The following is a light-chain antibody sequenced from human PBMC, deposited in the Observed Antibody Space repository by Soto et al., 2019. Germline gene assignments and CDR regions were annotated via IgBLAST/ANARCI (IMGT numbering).Light chain of an antibody. CDR3: QQYGSSPTT. Sequence: EIVLTQSPCTLSLSPGERXXXXXXXSQSVTSNYLAWYQQKPGQAPRLLFFGASIRATGIPDRFSGSGSGTDFTLTISRLEPEDFAVYHCQQYGSSPTTFGQGTKVDI. CDR2: GAS. V-gene: IGKV3-20*01. J-gene: IGKJ1*01. CDR1: QSVTSNY.